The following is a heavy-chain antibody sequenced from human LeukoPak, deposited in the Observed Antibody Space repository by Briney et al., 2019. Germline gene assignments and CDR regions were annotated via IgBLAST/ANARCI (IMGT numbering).Heavy chain of an antibody. Sequence: GAFLKLSCAASGFTFSRYAMHWLRQAPGKGLEWVDAISSDGSKTDYADSVKGRFNISRDNFKRTLYLQMNDLRDEDTTVYYCAGGMKYYYYSMDVWGKGTTVTVSS. V-gene: IGHV3-30-3*01. CDR3: AGGMKYYYYSMDV. CDR1: GFTFSRYA. D-gene: IGHD6-13*01. CDR2: ISSDGSKT. J-gene: IGHJ6*04.